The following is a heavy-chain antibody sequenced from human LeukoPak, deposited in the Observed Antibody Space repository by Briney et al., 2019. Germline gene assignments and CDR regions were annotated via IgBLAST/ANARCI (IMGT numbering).Heavy chain of an antibody. D-gene: IGHD1-26*01. Sequence: ASVKVSCKASGYTFTSYAMHWVRQAPGQRLEWMGWINAGNGNTKYSQKFQGRVTITRDTSASTAYMELSSLRSEDTAVYYCAICWWGVGATGSSYYYYGMDVWGQGTTVTVSS. CDR3: AICWWGVGATGSSYYYYGMDV. J-gene: IGHJ6*02. CDR2: INAGNGNT. V-gene: IGHV1-3*01. CDR1: GYTFTSYA.